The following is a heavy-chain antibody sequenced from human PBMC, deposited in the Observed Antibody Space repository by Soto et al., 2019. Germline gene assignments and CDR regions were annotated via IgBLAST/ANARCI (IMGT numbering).Heavy chain of an antibody. CDR2: ITPSSNYI. CDR3: HCRSFV. CDR1: GFTFSSYT. D-gene: IGHD3-16*02. Sequence: PGGPLRLSWAASGFTFSSYTMNWVRQAPGKGLEWVSSITPSSNYIYYADSVKGRFTISRDNAKNSLYLQMNSLRAEDTAVYYCHCRSFVWGQGALVTVSS. V-gene: IGHV3-21*06. J-gene: IGHJ4*02.